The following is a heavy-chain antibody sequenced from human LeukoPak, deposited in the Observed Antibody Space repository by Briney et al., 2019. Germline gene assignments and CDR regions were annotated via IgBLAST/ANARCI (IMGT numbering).Heavy chain of an antibody. CDR1: GGTVSSYA. V-gene: IGHV1-69*05. J-gene: IGHJ6*03. CDR3: ARANVDIVATITVPHYMDV. D-gene: IGHD5-12*01. Sequence: SVKVSCKASGGTVSSYAISRVRQAPGQGLEWMGGIIPIFGTANYAQKFQGRVTITTDESTSTAYMKLSSLSTEDTAVYYCARANVDIVATITVPHYMDVWGKGTTVTVSS. CDR2: IIPIFGTA.